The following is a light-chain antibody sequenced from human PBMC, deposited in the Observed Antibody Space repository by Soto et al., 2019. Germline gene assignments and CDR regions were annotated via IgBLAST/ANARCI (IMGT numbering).Light chain of an antibody. V-gene: IGLV2-14*01. Sequence: QSALTQPASVSGSPGQSITISCTGTSTDAVTYKYVSWYQQHPGKAPKLVIYDVGNRPSGVSNRFSGSKSGNTASLTISGLQAEDEAHYYCSSYSSTTTVVFGGGTKVTV. CDR2: DVG. CDR1: STDAVTYKY. CDR3: SSYSSTTTVV. J-gene: IGLJ3*02.